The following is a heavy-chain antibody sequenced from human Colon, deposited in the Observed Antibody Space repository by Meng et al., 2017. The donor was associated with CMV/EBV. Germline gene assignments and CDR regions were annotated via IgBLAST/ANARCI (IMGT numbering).Heavy chain of an antibody. Sequence: GESLKISCAASGFTFSSFAMTWVRQAPGKGLEWVSTIDSSDRTYYADSVKGRFTISRDNSMNTLHLQMNSLRAEDTAVYYCATSLVDTAMDLDEWGQETLVTVSS. CDR2: IDSSDRT. J-gene: IGHJ4*02. V-gene: IGHV3-23*01. CDR3: ATSLVDTAMDLDE. D-gene: IGHD5-18*01. CDR1: GFTFSSFA.